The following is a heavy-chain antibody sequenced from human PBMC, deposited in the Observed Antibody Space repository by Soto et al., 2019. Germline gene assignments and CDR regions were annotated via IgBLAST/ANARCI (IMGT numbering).Heavy chain of an antibody. J-gene: IGHJ4*02. D-gene: IGHD3-22*01. V-gene: IGHV1-24*01. CDR3: ATAVRITMIVVGFDY. Sequence: ASVKVSCKVSGYTLTELSMHWVRQAPGKGLEWMGGFDPEDGETIYAQKFQGRVTMTEDTSTDTAYMELSSLRSEDTAVYYCATAVRITMIVVGFDYWGRGTLVTVYS. CDR1: GYTLTELS. CDR2: FDPEDGET.